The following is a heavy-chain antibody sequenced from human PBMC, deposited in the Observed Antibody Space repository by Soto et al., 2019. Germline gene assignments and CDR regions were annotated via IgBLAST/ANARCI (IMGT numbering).Heavy chain of an antibody. J-gene: IGHJ4*02. Sequence: QVQLQESGPGLVKPSETLSLTCTVSGGSVSSGSYYWSWIRQPPGKGLEWIGYIYYSGSTNYNPSLKSRVTISVDTSKNQFSLKLSSVTAANTAVYYCARSNAYNDVWSGYFDHWGQGTLVTVSS. V-gene: IGHV4-61*01. CDR3: ARSNAYNDVWSGYFDH. D-gene: IGHD3-3*01. CDR2: IYYSGST. CDR1: GGSVSSGSYY.